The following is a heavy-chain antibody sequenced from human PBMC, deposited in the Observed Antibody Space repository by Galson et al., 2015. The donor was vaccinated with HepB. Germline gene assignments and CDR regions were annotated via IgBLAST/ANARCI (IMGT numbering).Heavy chain of an antibody. CDR1: GVRFSEYS. CDR2: ITSTSTNI. V-gene: IGHV3-48*02. J-gene: IGHJ4*02. D-gene: IGHD5-12*01. Sequence: SRRLSCAASGVRFSEYSMNWVRQAPGKGLEWVSYITSTSTNIYYVDSVRGRFTISRDNAKNSLFLQMNSLRDEDTAMYYCARGGWLGICKYWGQGTLVTVSS. CDR3: ARGGWLGICKY.